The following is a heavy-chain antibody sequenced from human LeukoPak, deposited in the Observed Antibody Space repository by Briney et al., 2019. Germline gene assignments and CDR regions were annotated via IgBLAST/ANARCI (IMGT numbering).Heavy chain of an antibody. CDR1: GGSISTTNW. J-gene: IGHJ4*02. Sequence: SETLSLNCGVSGGSISTTNWWSWVRQPPVHGLEWIGEISLTGLTHYNPSLESRVTVSLDKSKNQLSLNLTSVTAADTAVYYCSRENGAFSPFGYWGQGTLVTVLS. V-gene: IGHV4-4*02. CDR2: ISLTGLT. D-gene: IGHD2-8*01. CDR3: SRENGAFSPFGY.